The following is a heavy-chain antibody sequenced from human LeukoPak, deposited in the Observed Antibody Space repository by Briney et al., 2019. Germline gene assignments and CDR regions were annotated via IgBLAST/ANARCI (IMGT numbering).Heavy chain of an antibody. V-gene: IGHV3-23*01. J-gene: IGHJ4*02. Sequence: GGSLRLSCAASGFTFRNYAMNWVRQAPGKGLEWVSGISDSGGVIDYADSVKGRFTISRDTSKNTLYLQMNSLRAEDTAVYYCARDGFDWRENDYWGQGTLVTVSS. D-gene: IGHD3-9*01. CDR1: GFTFRNYA. CDR3: ARDGFDWRENDY. CDR2: ISDSGGVI.